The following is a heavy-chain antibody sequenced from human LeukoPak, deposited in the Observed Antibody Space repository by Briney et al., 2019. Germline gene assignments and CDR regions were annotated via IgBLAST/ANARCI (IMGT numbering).Heavy chain of an antibody. V-gene: IGHV1-69*05. CDR1: GGTFTSYA. CDR2: IIPIFGTA. CDR3: ARVGPITIFGVVPNYPYYMAV. J-gene: IGHJ6*03. Sequence: SVKVSGKASGGTFTSYAISWVRQAPGQGLEWRGGIIPIFGTANYAQTFHGRVTITTDEYTRTAYMELRTLRSEETAVYYSARVGPITIFGVVPNYPYYMAVWGKGSTVTVSS. D-gene: IGHD3-3*01.